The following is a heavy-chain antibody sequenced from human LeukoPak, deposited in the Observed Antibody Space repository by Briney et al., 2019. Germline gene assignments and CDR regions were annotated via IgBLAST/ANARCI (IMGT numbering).Heavy chain of an antibody. J-gene: IGHJ4*03. CDR1: GFRFSNYA. D-gene: IGHD5-12*01. CDR3: VKGGYDYVEIGYFDF. V-gene: IGHV3-23*01. CDR2: IISSSGST. Sequence: GGSLRLSCAASGFRFSNYAMSWVRQAPGKGLEWVSVIISSSGSTFYADSVKGRFTISRDNSKNTLYLQMNSLRDEDTAVYYCVKGGYDYVEIGYFDFWGQGTLVTVSS.